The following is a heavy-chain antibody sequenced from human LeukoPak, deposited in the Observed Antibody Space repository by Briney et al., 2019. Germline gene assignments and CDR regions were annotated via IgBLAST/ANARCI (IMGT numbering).Heavy chain of an antibody. V-gene: IGHV1-46*01. CDR1: ANTFTSYY. Sequence: ASAKVSCKASANTFTSYYRHWVRQAPGQGLEWMGGIYPSGDSTDYAQRFQGRVTMSADASTNTVYMELRSLTSGDTAIYYCARGRAMVVGVTGVPFDYWGQGTLVTVSS. J-gene: IGHJ4*02. D-gene: IGHD2-21*02. CDR2: IYPSGDST. CDR3: ARGRAMVVGVTGVPFDY.